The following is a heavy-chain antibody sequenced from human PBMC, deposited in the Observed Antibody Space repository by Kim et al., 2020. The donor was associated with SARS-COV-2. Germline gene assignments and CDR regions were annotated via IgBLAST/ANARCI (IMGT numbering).Heavy chain of an antibody. V-gene: IGHV3-7*01. Sequence: GGSLRLSCDTSGFTFNTYYMAWVRQAPGKGLEWVVNIRPDGSIVKIVDSVKGRFTFSRDNVRNSLYLQMNSLRVEDTGLYYCARWDPSGGWHIDYWGQG. J-gene: IGHJ4*02. CDR1: GFTFNTYY. CDR2: IRPDGSIV. CDR3: ARWDPSGGWHIDY. D-gene: IGHD6-19*01.